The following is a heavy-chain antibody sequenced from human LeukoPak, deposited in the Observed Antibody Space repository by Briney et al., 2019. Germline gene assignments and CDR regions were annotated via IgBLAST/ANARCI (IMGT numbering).Heavy chain of an antibody. D-gene: IGHD3-22*01. CDR2: IKGDGSLK. CDR1: DFTFSRYW. CDR3: ARDRNYYDSSGYYDAFDI. V-gene: IGHV3-7*01. Sequence: GGSLRLSCTASDFTFSRYWMIWLRQAPGKGLEWVANIKGDGSLKYYLDSLKGRFTISRDNAKNSLYLQMNSLRAEDTAVYYCARDRNYYDSSGYYDAFDIWGQGTMVTVSS. J-gene: IGHJ3*02.